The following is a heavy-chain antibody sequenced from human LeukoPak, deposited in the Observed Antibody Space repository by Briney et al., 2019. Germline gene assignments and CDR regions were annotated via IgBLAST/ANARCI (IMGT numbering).Heavy chain of an antibody. CDR1: GFTFSAYA. D-gene: IGHD1-26*01. CDR3: ARETAGATYYFDY. Sequence: PGGFLRLSCEASGFTFSAYAMTWVRQAPGKGLEWVSSIVSDNKPHYSDSVKGRFTISRDNPKSTLYLQMNSLRAEDTAVYYCARETAGATYYFDYWGQGTLVTVSS. CDR2: IVSDNKP. J-gene: IGHJ4*02. V-gene: IGHV3-23*01.